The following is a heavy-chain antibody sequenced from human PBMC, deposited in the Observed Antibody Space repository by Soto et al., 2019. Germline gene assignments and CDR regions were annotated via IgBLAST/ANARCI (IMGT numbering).Heavy chain of an antibody. CDR2: ISYDGSNK. CDR3: AKIQATMIVHNDY. J-gene: IGHJ4*02. CDR1: GFTFSSYG. Sequence: PGGSLRLSCAASGFTFSSYGMHWVRQAPGKGLEWVAVISYDGSNKYYADSVKGRFTISRDNSKNTLYLQMNSLRAEDTAVYYCAKIQATMIVHNDYWGQGTLVTVSS. D-gene: IGHD3-22*01. V-gene: IGHV3-30*18.